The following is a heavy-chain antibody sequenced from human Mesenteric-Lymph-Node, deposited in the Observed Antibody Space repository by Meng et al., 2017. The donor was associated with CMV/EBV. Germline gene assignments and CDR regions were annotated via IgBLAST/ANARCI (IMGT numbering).Heavy chain of an antibody. D-gene: IGHD3-22*01. V-gene: IGHV3-30*14. J-gene: IGHJ4*02. CDR2: ISYDGSNK. CDR3: ARTTYYYDSSGYYYDY. Sequence: GESLKISCAASGFTFKNCAMSWVRQAPGKGLEWVAVISYDGSNKYYADSVKGRFTISRDNSKNTLYLQMNSLRAEDTAVYYCARTTYYYDSSGYYYDYWGQGTLVTVSS. CDR1: GFTFKNCA.